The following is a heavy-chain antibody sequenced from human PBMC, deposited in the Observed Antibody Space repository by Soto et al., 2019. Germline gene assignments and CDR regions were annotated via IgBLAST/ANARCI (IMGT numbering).Heavy chain of an antibody. CDR2: ISAYNGNT. CDR3: ARHYYDSSGYYYHFNY. D-gene: IGHD3-22*01. V-gene: IGHV1-18*01. Sequence: GASVKVSCKASGYTFTSYGISWVRQAPGQGLEWMGWISAYNGNTNYAQKLQGRVTMTTDTSTSTAYMELRSLRSDDTAVYYCARHYYDSSGYYYHFNYWGQGTLVTVSS. CDR1: GYTFTSYG. J-gene: IGHJ4*02.